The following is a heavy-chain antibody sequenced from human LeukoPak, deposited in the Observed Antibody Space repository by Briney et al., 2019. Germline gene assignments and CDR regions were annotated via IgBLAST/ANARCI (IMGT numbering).Heavy chain of an antibody. CDR2: ISGSGGST. CDR3: AKSVFYDSSSAAFDI. J-gene: IGHJ3*02. D-gene: IGHD3-22*01. V-gene: IGHV3-23*01. CDR1: GFTFSSYD. Sequence: GGSLRLSCAASGFTFSSYDMSWVRQAPGKGLEWVSAISGSGGSTYYADSVKGRFTISRDNSKNTLYPQMNSLRAEDTAVYYCAKSVFYDSSSAAFDIWGQGTMVTVSS.